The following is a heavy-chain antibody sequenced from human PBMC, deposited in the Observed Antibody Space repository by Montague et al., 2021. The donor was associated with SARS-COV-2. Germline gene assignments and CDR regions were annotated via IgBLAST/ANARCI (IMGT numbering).Heavy chain of an antibody. CDR1: GGSISSSSYY. Sequence: SETLSLTCTVSGGSISSSSYYWGWIRQPPGKGLEWIGSIYYSGSTYYNPSLKSRVTISVDTSKNQFSLKLSSATAADTAVYYCARQGSGSYSNWFDPWGQGTLVTVSS. V-gene: IGHV4-39*01. D-gene: IGHD1-26*01. CDR3: ARQGSGSYSNWFDP. J-gene: IGHJ5*02. CDR2: IYYSGST.